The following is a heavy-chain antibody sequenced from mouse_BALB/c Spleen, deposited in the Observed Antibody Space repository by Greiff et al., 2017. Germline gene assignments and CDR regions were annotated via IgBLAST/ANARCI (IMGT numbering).Heavy chain of an antibody. Sequence: EVKLMESGGGLVQPGGSLRLSCATSGFTFTDYYMSWVRQPPGKALEWLGFIRNKANGYTTEYSASVKGRFTISRDNSQSILYLQMNTLRAEDSATYYCARRDYYGSSYFDYWGQGTTLTVSS. CDR2: IRNKANGYTT. J-gene: IGHJ2*01. CDR1: GFTFTDYY. V-gene: IGHV7-3*02. CDR3: ARRDYYGSSYFDY. D-gene: IGHD1-1*01.